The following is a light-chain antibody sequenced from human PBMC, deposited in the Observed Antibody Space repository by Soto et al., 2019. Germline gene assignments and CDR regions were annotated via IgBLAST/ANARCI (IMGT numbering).Light chain of an antibody. J-gene: IGLJ3*02. CDR3: QSYDSSLSGGV. V-gene: IGLV1-40*01. Sequence: QSVLTQPPSVSGAPRQRVTISCTGSSSNIGAGYNVHWYQQLPGTAPKLLIYGNSNRPSGVPDRFSGSKSGTSASLAITGLQAEDEVDYYCQSYDSSLSGGVFGGGTKLTVL. CDR2: GNS. CDR1: SSNIGAGYN.